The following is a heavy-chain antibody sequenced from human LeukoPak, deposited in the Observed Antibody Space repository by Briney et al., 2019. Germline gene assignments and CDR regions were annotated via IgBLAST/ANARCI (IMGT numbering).Heavy chain of an antibody. V-gene: IGHV3-23*01. CDR3: ANVETPIAVAGTWSFDY. CDR2: ISGSGGST. J-gene: IGHJ4*02. Sequence: GGSLRLSCAASGFTFSSYGMTWVRQAPGKGLEWVSAISGSGGSTYYADSVKGRFTISRDNSKNTLYLQMNSLRAEDTAVYYCANVETPIAVAGTWSFDYWGQGTLVTVSS. CDR1: GFTFSSYG. D-gene: IGHD6-19*01.